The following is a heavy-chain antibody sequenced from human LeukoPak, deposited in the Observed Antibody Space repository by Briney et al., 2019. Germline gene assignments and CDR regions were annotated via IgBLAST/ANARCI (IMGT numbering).Heavy chain of an antibody. Sequence: PGGSLRLSCAASGFTFSSYAMHWVRQAPGKGLEWVAVISYDGSNKYYADSVKGRFTISRDNSKNTLYLQMNSLRAEDTAVYYCARSDYGDSAGGAFDIWGQGTMVTVSS. CDR2: ISYDGSNK. CDR1: GFTFSSYA. D-gene: IGHD4-17*01. CDR3: ARSDYGDSAGGAFDI. V-gene: IGHV3-30-3*01. J-gene: IGHJ3*02.